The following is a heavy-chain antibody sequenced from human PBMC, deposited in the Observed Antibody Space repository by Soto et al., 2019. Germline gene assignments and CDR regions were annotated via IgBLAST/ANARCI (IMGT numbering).Heavy chain of an antibody. CDR2: IDNAGSSA. D-gene: IGHD1-26*01. Sequence: EVQLVESGGGLVQPGGSLRLSCAASGFTFSIYWMHWVRQAPGKGPVWVSRIDNAGSSARYADSVKGRFTISRDNAKNTVYLQMNSLRAEDTAVYYCTRVGGSVSGMDCWGQGTTVTVSS. J-gene: IGHJ6*02. V-gene: IGHV3-74*01. CDR1: GFTFSIYW. CDR3: TRVGGSVSGMDC.